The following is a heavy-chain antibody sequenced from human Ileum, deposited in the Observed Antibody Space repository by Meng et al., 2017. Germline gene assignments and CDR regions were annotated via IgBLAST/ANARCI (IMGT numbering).Heavy chain of an antibody. CDR2: IKAGNGDT. D-gene: IGHD4-17*01. J-gene: IGHJ4*02. V-gene: IGHV1-3*01. CDR3: TRQGRLGDPAGY. Sequence: ASAKVSCKASGYTFTSYVIHWVRQAPGQRREWMGWIKAGNGDTKYSRKFQGRVTITRDTSASTAYMELSSLGTEDTAVYFCTRQGRLGDPAGYWGQGTLVTVSS. CDR1: GYTFTSYV.